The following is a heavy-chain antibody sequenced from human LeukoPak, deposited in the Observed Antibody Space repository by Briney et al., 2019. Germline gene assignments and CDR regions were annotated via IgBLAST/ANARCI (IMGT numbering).Heavy chain of an antibody. CDR2: IYTNGNT. CDR3: ARGGQPLLGNWFDP. Sequence: SETLSLTCTISDGSISDYFWTWIRQPAGKGLEWIGRIYTNGNTNYNPSLKSRVTMSVDTSKNQFSLKLNSVTAADTAVYYCARGGQPLLGNWFDPWGRGTLVTVSS. J-gene: IGHJ5*02. V-gene: IGHV4-4*07. D-gene: IGHD2-21*02. CDR1: DGSISDYF.